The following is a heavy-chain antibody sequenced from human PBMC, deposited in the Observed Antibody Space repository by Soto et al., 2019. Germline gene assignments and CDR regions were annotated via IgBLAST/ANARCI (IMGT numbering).Heavy chain of an antibody. CDR1: GGTFSSYG. CDR2: IIPIFGTA. V-gene: IGHV1-69*12. Sequence: QVQLVQSGAEVKKPGSSVKVSCKASGGTFSSYGISWVRQAPGQGLEWMGGIIPIFGTANYAQKFQGRVTITADDSPSTAYMELSSLRSEDTAVQYCARGEAGRYYHGMDVWGQGTTVTVSS. D-gene: IGHD6-13*01. CDR3: ARGEAGRYYHGMDV. J-gene: IGHJ6*02.